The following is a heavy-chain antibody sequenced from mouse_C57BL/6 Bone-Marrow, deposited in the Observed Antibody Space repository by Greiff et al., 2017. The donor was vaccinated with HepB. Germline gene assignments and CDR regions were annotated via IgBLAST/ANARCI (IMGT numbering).Heavy chain of an antibody. D-gene: IGHD1-1*01. CDR3: ARSHYYGSSPRYFDV. V-gene: IGHV1-26*01. CDR2: INPNNGGT. Sequence: VQLQQSGPELVKPGASVKISCKASGYTFTDYYMNWVKQSHGKSLEWIGDINPNNGGTSYNQKFKGKATLTVDKSSSTAYMELRSLTSEDSAVYYCARSHYYGSSPRYFDVWGTGTTVTVSS. CDR1: GYTFTDYY. J-gene: IGHJ1*03.